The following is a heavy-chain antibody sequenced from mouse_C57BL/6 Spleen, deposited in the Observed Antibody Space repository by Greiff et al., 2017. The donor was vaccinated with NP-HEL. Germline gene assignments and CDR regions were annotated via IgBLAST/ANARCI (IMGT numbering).Heavy chain of an antibody. CDR2: LYPGDGDT. CDR3: ARSFYGNYAYYFDY. D-gene: IGHD2-10*01. V-gene: IGHV1-82*01. J-gene: IGHJ2*01. Sequence: VQLQQSGPELVKPGASVKISCKASGYAFSSSWMNWVKQRPGKGLEWIGRLYPGDGDTNYNGKFKGKATLTADKSSSTAYMQLSSLTSEDSAVYFCARSFYGNYAYYFDYWGQGTTLTVSS. CDR1: GYAFSSSW.